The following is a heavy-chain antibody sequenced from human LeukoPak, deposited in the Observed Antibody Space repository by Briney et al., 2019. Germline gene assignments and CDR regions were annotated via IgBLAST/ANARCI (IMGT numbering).Heavy chain of an antibody. J-gene: IGHJ4*02. CDR3: ARVIRGRASCYHTFDY. CDR1: GGSISSYY. CDR2: IYYSGST. D-gene: IGHD2-2*01. V-gene: IGHV4-59*01. Sequence: SETLSLTCTVSGGSISSYYWSWIRQPPGKGLEWIGYIYYSGSTNYNPSLKSRVTISVDTSKNQFSLKLSSVTAADTAVYYCARVIRGRASCYHTFDYWGQGTLVTVSS.